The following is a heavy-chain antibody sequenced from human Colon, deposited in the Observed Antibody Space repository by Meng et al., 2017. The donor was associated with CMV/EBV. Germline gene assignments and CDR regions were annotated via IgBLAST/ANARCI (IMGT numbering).Heavy chain of an antibody. Sequence: GSLRLSCTVSGVSMTSYYLNWIRQPPGKGLEWIGNIFYSGTTNYNPSLKSRVIISVDRSKNQFSLNLRSVTAADTAMYYCGRGRSHGEVDYWGQGTLVT. D-gene: IGHD4-17*01. V-gene: IGHV4-59*01. CDR1: GVSMTSYY. CDR3: GRGRSHGEVDY. J-gene: IGHJ4*02. CDR2: IFYSGTT.